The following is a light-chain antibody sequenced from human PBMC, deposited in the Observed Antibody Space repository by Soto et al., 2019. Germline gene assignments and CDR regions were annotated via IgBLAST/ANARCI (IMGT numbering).Light chain of an antibody. CDR2: GAS. V-gene: IGKV3-20*01. CDR1: QSVSSSY. J-gene: IGKJ2*01. CDR3: QQYGSSSYT. Sequence: EIVLTQSPGTLSLSPGERATLSCRASQSVSSSYLAWYQQKPGQAPRLLIYGASSRATGLPDRFSGSGSGTDFTLTISILEPEDFAVYYCQQYGSSSYTFGQGTKLEIK.